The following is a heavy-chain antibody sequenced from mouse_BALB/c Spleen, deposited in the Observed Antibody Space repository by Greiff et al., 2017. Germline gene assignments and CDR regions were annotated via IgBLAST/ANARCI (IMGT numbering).Heavy chain of an antibody. J-gene: IGHJ2*01. CDR1: GYAFSSSW. CDR2: IYPGDGDT. V-gene: IGHV1-82*01. Sequence: QVQLKESGPELVKPGASVKISCKASGYAFSSSWMNWVKQRPGQGLEWIGRIYPGDGDTNYNGKFKGKATLTADKSSSTAYMQLSSLTSVDSAVYFCASTGGYGSSYGYWGQGTTLTVSS. CDR3: ASTGGYGSSYGY. D-gene: IGHD1-1*01.